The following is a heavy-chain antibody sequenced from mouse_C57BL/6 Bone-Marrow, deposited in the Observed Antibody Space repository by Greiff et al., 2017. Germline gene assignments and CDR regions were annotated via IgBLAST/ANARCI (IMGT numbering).Heavy chain of an antibody. CDR2: INPNNGGT. J-gene: IGHJ2*01. CDR3: ARRALRGYY. V-gene: IGHV1-26*01. Sequence: EVQLQQSGPELVKPGASVKISCKASGYTFTDYYMNWVKQSNGKSLEWIGDINPNNGGTSYNQKFKGKATLTVDTSSSTAYMELRSLTSEDSAVYYCARRALRGYYWGQGTTLTVSS. D-gene: IGHD1-1*01. CDR1: GYTFTDYY.